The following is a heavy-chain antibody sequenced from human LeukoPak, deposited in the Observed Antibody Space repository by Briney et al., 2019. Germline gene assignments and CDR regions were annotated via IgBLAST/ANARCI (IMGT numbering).Heavy chain of an antibody. D-gene: IGHD5-18*01. Sequence: PGGSLRLSCAASGFTFSDFAMIWVRQPPGKGLEWVSSTFQGGGEIHYADSVRGRFTISRDNSRSTLFLQMNSLRGEDTAIYYCATYRQVMLPCDSWGQGTLVTVSS. J-gene: IGHJ4*02. CDR3: ATYRQVMLPCDS. V-gene: IGHV3-23*01. CDR1: GFTFSDFA. CDR2: TFQGGGEI.